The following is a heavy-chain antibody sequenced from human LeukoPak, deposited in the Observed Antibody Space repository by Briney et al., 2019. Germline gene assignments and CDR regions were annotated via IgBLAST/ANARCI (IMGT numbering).Heavy chain of an antibody. V-gene: IGHV3-48*01. CDR2: ISSISSTI. Sequence: GGSLRLSCVASEFTFSNYSMNWVRQAPGKGLEWVSYISSISSTIYYADSVKGRFTISRDNAKNSLYLQMNSLRAEDTALYYCARVTGTRGEDYFDYWGQGTLVTVSS. D-gene: IGHD1-7*01. CDR1: EFTFSNYS. J-gene: IGHJ4*02. CDR3: ARVTGTRGEDYFDY.